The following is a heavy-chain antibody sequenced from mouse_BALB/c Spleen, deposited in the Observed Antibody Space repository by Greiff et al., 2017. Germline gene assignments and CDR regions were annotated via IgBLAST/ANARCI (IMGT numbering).Heavy chain of an antibody. D-gene: IGHD1-1*01. V-gene: IGHV5-6-5*01. J-gene: IGHJ4*01. CDR2: ISSGGST. CDR3: ARRGDYYGSSLYYYAMDY. Sequence: EVKLMESGGGLVKPGGSLKLSCAASGFTFSSYAMSWVRQTPEKRLEWVASISSGGSTYYPDSVKGRFTISRDNARNILYLQMSSLRSEDTAMYYCARRGDYYGSSLYYYAMDYWGQGTSVTVSS. CDR1: GFTFSSYA.